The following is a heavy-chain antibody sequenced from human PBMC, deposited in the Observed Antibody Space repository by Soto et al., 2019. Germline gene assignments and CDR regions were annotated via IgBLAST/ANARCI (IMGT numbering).Heavy chain of an antibody. D-gene: IGHD3-22*01. CDR1: GGTFSSYA. CDR3: AREGPDYYDSNGPTIHDAFDI. V-gene: IGHV1-69*05. CDR2: IIPIFGTA. Sequence: GASVKVSCKASGGTFSSYAISWVRQAPGQGLEWMGGIIPIFGTANYAQKFQGRVTITTDTSTRTAYMELRSLRSDDTAVYYCAREGPDYYDSNGPTIHDAFDIWGQGTMVTVSS. J-gene: IGHJ3*02.